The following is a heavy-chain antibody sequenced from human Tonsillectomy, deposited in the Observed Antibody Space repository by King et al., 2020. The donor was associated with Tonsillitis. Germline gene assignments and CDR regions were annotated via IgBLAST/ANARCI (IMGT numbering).Heavy chain of an antibody. V-gene: IGHV3-33*01. J-gene: IGHJ6*03. D-gene: IGHD2-15*01. CDR3: ASSTYCSGGSCFERDFYYYMNV. CDR1: GFTFSSHV. CDR2: IWYDGSNK. Sequence: VQLVESGGGVVQPGRSLRLSCAASGFTFSSHVMHWVRQAPGKGLEGVALIWYDGSNKYYADSVTGLFTISRDNYKNTLYLQMKRLRAADTAVYYCASSTYCSGGSCFERDFYYYMNVWGKGTTVTVSS.